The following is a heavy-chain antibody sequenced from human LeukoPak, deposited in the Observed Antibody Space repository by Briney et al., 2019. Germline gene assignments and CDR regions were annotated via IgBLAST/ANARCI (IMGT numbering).Heavy chain of an antibody. CDR2: MNPNSGNT. D-gene: IGHD3-9*01. Sequence: GASVKVSCKASGYTFTSYDINWVRQAPGQGLEWMGWMNPNSGNTGYAQKFQGRVTITRNTSISTAYMELSSLRSEDTSVYYCARGLRGYDILTGYYQCYFDYWGQGTLVTVSS. CDR1: GYTFTSYD. V-gene: IGHV1-8*03. J-gene: IGHJ4*02. CDR3: ARGLRGYDILTGYYQCYFDY.